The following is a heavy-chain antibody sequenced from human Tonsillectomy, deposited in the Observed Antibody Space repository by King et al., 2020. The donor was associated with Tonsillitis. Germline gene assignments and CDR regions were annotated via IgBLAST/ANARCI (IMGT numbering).Heavy chain of an antibody. D-gene: IGHD3-22*01. V-gene: IGHV4-59*01. J-gene: IGHJ4*02. CDR2: IYNSGST. CDR3: ARDSHYDSSAFDY. CDR1: GGSISSYL. Sequence: VQLQESGPGLVKPSETLSLTCTVSGGSISSYLWSWIRQPPGKGLEWIGYIYNSGSTNYNPSLKSRVTISVDTSKNQFSLRLSSVTAADTAVYYCARDSHYDSSAFDYWGQGTLVTVSS.